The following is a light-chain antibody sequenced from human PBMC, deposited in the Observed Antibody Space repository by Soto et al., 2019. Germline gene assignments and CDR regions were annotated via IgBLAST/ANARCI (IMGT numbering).Light chain of an antibody. CDR2: GAS. V-gene: IGKV3-15*01. CDR1: QSVSSN. Sequence: EIVMTQSPATLSVSPGERDTLSCRASQSVSSNLSWYQQKPGQAPKLLIYGASTRATGIPSRFSGSGSGTEFTLTISSLQSEDFAVYYCQQYNNWPRRFGQGTKVEIK. CDR3: QQYNNWPRR. J-gene: IGKJ1*01.